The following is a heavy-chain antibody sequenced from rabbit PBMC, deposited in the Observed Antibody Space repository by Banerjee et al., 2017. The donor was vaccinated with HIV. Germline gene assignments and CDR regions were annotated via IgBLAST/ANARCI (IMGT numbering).Heavy chain of an antibody. V-gene: IGHV1S45*01. CDR3: ARGGVGDAGYAAMPL. J-gene: IGHJ4*01. CDR2: IYAGDGNT. D-gene: IGHD3-3*01. CDR1: GFSFSSSYW. Sequence: QEQLEESGGDLVKPEGSLTLTCTASGFSFSSSYWICWVRQAPGKGLELIACIYAGDGNTWYASWAKGRFTISKTSSTTVTLQMTSLTAADTATYFCARGGVGDAGYAAMPLWGPGTLVTVS.